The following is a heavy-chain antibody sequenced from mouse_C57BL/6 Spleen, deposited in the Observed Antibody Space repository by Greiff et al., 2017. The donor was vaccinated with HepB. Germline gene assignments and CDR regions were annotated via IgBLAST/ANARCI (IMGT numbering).Heavy chain of an antibody. J-gene: IGHJ2*01. V-gene: IGHV2-2*01. CDR1: GFSLTSYG. CDR3: ARNHGTSGNYFDY. D-gene: IGHD4-1*01. CDR2: IWSGGST. Sequence: VMLVESGPGLVQPSQSLSITCTVSGFSLTSYGVHWVRQSPGKGLEWLGVIWSGGSTDYNAAFISRLSISKDNSKSQVFFKMNSLQADDTAIYYCARNHGTSGNYFDYWGQGTTLTVSS.